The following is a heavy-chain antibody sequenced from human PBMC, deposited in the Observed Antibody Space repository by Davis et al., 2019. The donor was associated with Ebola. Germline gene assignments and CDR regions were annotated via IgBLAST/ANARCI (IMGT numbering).Heavy chain of an antibody. V-gene: IGHV1-18*04. CDR3: ARGGVAYSDLDY. CDR1: GYTFTTYG. D-gene: IGHD2-21*01. Sequence: AASVKVSCKASGYTFTTYGTTWVRQAPGQGLEWMGWISAHNGDTNYAQKFQGRVTMSTDTSTSTAHMELRSLNSDDTAVYFCARGGVAYSDLDYWGQGTLVAVSS. CDR2: ISAHNGDT. J-gene: IGHJ4*02.